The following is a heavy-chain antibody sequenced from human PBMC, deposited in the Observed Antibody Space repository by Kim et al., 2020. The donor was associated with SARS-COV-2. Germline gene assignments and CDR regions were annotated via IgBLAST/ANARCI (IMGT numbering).Heavy chain of an antibody. CDR2: GGT. CDR3: VTGLNLRPDF. Sequence: GGTNYAPSLRSRVSFSVDTSKNQFSMKLYSVTAADTAVYYCVTGLNLRPDFWGLGTLVTVSS. J-gene: IGHJ4*02. V-gene: IGHV4-39*01.